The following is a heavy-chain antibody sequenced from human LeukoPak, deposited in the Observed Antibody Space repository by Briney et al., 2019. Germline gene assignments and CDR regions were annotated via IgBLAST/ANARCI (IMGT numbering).Heavy chain of an antibody. CDR3: ARRPLTFGGLIALDY. J-gene: IGHJ4*02. V-gene: IGHV4-59*01. CDR1: GGSISSYY. Sequence: PAEPLTLTCTVSGGSISSYYWSWLRQPPGKGLEWIGYIFYSGSTNYNPSLKSRVTMSVDTSKNQFSLTLISVTAADTAVYYCARRPLTFGGLIALDYWGQGTLVTVSS. D-gene: IGHD3-16*02. CDR2: IFYSGST.